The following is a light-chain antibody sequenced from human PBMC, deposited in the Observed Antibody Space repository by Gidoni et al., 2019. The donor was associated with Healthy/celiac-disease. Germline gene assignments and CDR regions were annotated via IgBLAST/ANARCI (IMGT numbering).Light chain of an antibody. CDR3: QQDNSYPIT. CDR2: KAS. V-gene: IGKV1-5*03. Sequence: DIQMTQSPSTLSASVGDRVTITCRASQSISSWLAWYQQKPGKAPKRLIYKASSLESGVPSRFSGSGSGTEFTLTISSLQPDDFATYYCQQDNSYPITFXQXTRLEIK. J-gene: IGKJ5*01. CDR1: QSISSW.